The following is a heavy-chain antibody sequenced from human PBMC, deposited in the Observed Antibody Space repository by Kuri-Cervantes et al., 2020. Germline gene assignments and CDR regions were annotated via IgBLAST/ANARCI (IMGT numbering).Heavy chain of an antibody. CDR3: ARERGRGAGTDWFDP. Sequence: SETLSLTCTVSGDSINNYYRSWIRQSPGKGLEWTGYIYYTGSTNYNPSIKSRVTISVDTSKNQYSLRLSSVTAADTAVYYCARERGRGAGTDWFDPRDQGTLVTVSS. D-gene: IGHD1-7*01. CDR2: IYYTGST. V-gene: IGHV4-59*01. J-gene: IGHJ5*02. CDR1: GDSINNYY.